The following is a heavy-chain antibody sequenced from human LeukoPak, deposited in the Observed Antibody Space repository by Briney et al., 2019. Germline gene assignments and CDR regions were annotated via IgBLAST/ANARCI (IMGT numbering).Heavy chain of an antibody. CDR1: DGSTSSYF. J-gene: IGHJ4*02. CDR2: IYISGTT. D-gene: IGHD6-19*01. Sequence: SETLSLSCTVSDGSTSSYFWSWIRQPAGKGLEWIGRIYISGTTNYNPSLKSRVTMSMDTSKNQFSLRLNSVTAADTAVYYCARGIPIASAWYYFDLWGQGTLVTVSS. V-gene: IGHV4-4*07. CDR3: ARGIPIASAWYYFDL.